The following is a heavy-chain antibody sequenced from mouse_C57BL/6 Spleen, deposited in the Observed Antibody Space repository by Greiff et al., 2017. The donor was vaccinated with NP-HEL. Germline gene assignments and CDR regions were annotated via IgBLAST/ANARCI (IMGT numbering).Heavy chain of an antibody. Sequence: VQLKESGGGLVKPGGSLKLSCAASGFTFSSYAMSWVRQTPDKRLEWVATISDGGSYTYYPDNVKGRFTISRDNAKNNLYLQMSHLKSEDTAMYYCARDTNCFDYWGQGTTLTVSS. CDR2: ISDGGSYT. CDR3: ARDTNCFDY. D-gene: IGHD4-1*02. CDR1: GFTFSSYA. J-gene: IGHJ2*01. V-gene: IGHV5-4*01.